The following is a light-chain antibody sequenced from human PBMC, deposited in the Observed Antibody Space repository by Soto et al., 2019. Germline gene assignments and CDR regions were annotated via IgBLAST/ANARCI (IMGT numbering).Light chain of an antibody. CDR2: GAS. CDR1: QSVSSN. CDR3: QQYNNWPPWT. Sequence: EIVMTQSPATLSVSPGERATLSCRASQSVSSNLAWYQQKPGQAPRLLIYGASTRATGIPARFSGSGSGTDSTPTISSLQSEDVAVYYCQQYNNWPPWTFGQGTKVEIK. J-gene: IGKJ1*01. V-gene: IGKV3-15*01.